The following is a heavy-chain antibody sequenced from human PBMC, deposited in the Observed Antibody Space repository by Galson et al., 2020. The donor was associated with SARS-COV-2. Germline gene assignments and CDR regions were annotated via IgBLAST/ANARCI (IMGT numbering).Heavy chain of an antibody. V-gene: IGHV3-30*04. CDR3: ARAGSGSYYSWFDP. Sequence: GGSLRLSCAASGFTFSSYAMHWVRQAPGKGLEWVAVISYDGSNKYYADSVKGRFTISRDNSKNTLYLQMNSLRAEDTAVYYCARAGSGSYYSWFDPWGHGTLVTVSS. D-gene: IGHD3-10*01. CDR1: GFTFSSYA. CDR2: ISYDGSNK. J-gene: IGHJ5*02.